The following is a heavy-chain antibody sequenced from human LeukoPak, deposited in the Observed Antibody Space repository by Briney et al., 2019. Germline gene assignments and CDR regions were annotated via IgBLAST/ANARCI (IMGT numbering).Heavy chain of an antibody. CDR2: IYPDDSDT. V-gene: IGHV5-51*01. CDR3: AVFEYDSSGYPSDYIDY. Sequence: GESLKISCKGSGYSFADYWIGWVRQMPGKGLEWMGIIYPDDSDTRYSPSFLGQVTISADKSISTAYLQWSSLTASDTAMYYCAVFEYDSSGYPSDYIDYWGQGTLVIVSS. CDR1: GYSFADYW. D-gene: IGHD3-22*01. J-gene: IGHJ4*02.